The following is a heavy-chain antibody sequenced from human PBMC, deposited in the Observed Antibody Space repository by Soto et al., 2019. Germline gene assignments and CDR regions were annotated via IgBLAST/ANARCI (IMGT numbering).Heavy chain of an antibody. V-gene: IGHV3-15*01. Sequence: EVQLVESGGGLVKPGGSLRLSCAASGFTFSNARMSWVRQAPGKGLEWVGRIKSKTDGGTTDYAAPVKGRFTISRGDSKNTLYLQMNSLKTEDTAVYYCTTVYGDYVNYFDYWGQGTLVTVSS. D-gene: IGHD4-17*01. J-gene: IGHJ4*02. CDR1: GFTFSNAR. CDR2: IKSKTDGGTT. CDR3: TTVYGDYVNYFDY.